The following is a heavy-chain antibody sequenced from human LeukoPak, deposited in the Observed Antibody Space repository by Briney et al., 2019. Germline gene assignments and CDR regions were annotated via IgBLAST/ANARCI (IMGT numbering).Heavy chain of an antibody. CDR2: TRSTSSYI. CDR3: ARDRTSGCSGGSCYNGGFDY. J-gene: IGHJ4*02. V-gene: IGHV3-21*01. CDR1: RFTFQSYS. D-gene: IGHD2-15*01. Sequence: GGSLRLSCAHSRFTFQSYSMNTVRQTPGKGLHTVSPTRSTSSYIYYADSVKARYPISRDNANSSLYLQLNSVRAEDTAVYYCARDRTSGCSGGSCYNGGFDYWGQGTLVTVSS.